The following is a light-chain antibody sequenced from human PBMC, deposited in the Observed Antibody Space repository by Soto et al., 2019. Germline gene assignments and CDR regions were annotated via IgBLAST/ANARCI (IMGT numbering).Light chain of an antibody. CDR2: DAS. Sequence: DIQMTQSPSTLSASVGDRVTITCRASQSISSWLAWYQQKPGKAPKLLIYDASSLESGVPSRFSGSGSGTEFTLTISSLQPDDFATYYCQQYNSYSWTLGQGTKVETK. V-gene: IGKV1-5*01. J-gene: IGKJ1*01. CDR3: QQYNSYSWT. CDR1: QSISSW.